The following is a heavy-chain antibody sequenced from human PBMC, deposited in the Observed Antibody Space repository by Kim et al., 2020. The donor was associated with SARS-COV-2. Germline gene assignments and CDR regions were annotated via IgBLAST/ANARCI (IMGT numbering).Heavy chain of an antibody. J-gene: IGHJ4*02. Sequence: PSLERRVTISAGPSKNQFSLKLNSVTAADTAVYYCARGYGLGSYSSFDHWGQGTLVTVSS. D-gene: IGHD3-10*01. CDR3: ARGYGLGSYSSFDH. V-gene: IGHV4-59*09.